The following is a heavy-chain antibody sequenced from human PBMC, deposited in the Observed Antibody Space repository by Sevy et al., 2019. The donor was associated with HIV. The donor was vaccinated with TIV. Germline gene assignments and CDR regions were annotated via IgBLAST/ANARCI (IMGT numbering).Heavy chain of an antibody. CDR2: IFSDGITT. Sequence: GGSLRLSCAASGFTFSNSGMHWVRQSPGKGLEWVACIFSDGITTYYEDSVKGRFTVLRDNSKSNLYLQINSLRVEDTALYYCARESPSDWYPDSWGQGTLVTVSS. V-gene: IGHV3-33*01. J-gene: IGHJ5*01. CDR1: GFTFSNSG. CDR3: ARESPSDWYPDS. D-gene: IGHD6-19*01.